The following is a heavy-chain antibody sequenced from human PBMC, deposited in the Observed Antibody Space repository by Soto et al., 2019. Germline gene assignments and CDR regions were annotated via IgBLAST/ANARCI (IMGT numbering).Heavy chain of an antibody. J-gene: IGHJ4*02. CDR1: GFTFSSYG. CDR2: ISYDGGNK. CDR3: ARDNFPFSEWLVKGALDH. V-gene: IGHV3-30*03. D-gene: IGHD6-19*01. Sequence: QVQLVESGGGVVQPGRSLRLSCAASGFTFSSYGMHWVRQAPGKGLEWVAVISYDGGNKYYADSVKGRFTISRDNSKNTLYLQMNSLRAEDTAVYYCARDNFPFSEWLVKGALDHWGQGTLVTVSS.